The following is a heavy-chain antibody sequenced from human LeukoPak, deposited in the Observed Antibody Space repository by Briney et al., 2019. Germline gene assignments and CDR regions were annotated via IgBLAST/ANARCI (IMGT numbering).Heavy chain of an antibody. CDR1: RFTFSNYG. CDR2: ISSDGSNK. D-gene: IGHD3-16*01. J-gene: IGHJ6*04. V-gene: IGHV3-30*18. Sequence: GRSLRLSCAASRFTFSNYGIHWVRQAPGKGLEWVAVISSDGSNKYYADSVKGRFTISRDNSKNTAFLQMNRLGPEDTAVYYCAKDYASYGTDVWGKGTTVTVSS. CDR3: AKDYASYGTDV.